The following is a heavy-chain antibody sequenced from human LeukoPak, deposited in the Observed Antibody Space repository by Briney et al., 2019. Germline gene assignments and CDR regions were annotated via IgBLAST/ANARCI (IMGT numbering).Heavy chain of an antibody. CDR3: ARRITMGAFDI. J-gene: IGHJ3*02. V-gene: IGHV3-48*03. D-gene: IGHD3-10*01. CDR1: GFTFSSYE. CDR2: ISSSGSTI. Sequence: PGGSLRLSCAASGFTFSSYEMNWVRQAPGKGLEGVSYISSSGSTIYYADSVKGRFTISRDNDKNSLYLQMNSLRAEDTAVYYCARRITMGAFDIWGQGTMVTVSS.